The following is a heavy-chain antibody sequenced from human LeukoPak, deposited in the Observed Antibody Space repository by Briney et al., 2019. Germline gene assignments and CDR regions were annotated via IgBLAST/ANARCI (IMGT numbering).Heavy chain of an antibody. D-gene: IGHD3-10*01. V-gene: IGHV1-2*02. J-gene: IGHJ4*02. Sequence: GASVKVSCKASGYTFTGYYMHWVRQAPGQGLEWMGWINPNSGGTNYAQKFQGRVTMTRDTSISTAYMELSRLRSDDTAVYYCARGVTTMVRGVHLPGYWGQGTLVTVSS. CDR3: ARGVTTMVRGVHLPGY. CDR2: INPNSGGT. CDR1: GYTFTGYY.